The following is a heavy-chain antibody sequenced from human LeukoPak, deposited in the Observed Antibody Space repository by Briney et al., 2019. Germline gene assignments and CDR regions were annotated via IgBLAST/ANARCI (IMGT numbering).Heavy chain of an antibody. J-gene: IGHJ4*02. V-gene: IGHV3-74*01. CDR2: INSDGSST. D-gene: IGHD2-2*01. CDR1: GFTFSSYW. Sequence: GGSLRLSCAASGFTFSSYWMHWVRQAPGKGLVWVSRINSDGSSTSYADSVKGRFTISRDNAKNSLYLQMNSLRAEDTAVYYCARGGQYQLLSVYWGQGTLVTVSS. CDR3: ARGGQYQLLSVY.